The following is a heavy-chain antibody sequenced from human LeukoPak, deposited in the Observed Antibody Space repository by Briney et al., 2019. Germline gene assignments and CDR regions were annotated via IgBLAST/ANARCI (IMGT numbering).Heavy chain of an antibody. J-gene: IGHJ4*02. CDR1: GFTFSSDR. CDR2: ISSSSSYI. CDR3: AGSARGLYVDY. Sequence: GGSLRLSCAASGFTFSSDRMNWVRQAPGKGLEWVSPISSSSSYIYYADSVKGRFTISRDNAKNSLYLQMNSLRAEDTAVYYCAGSARGLYVDYWGQGTMVTVSS. V-gene: IGHV3-21*01. D-gene: IGHD2-8*01.